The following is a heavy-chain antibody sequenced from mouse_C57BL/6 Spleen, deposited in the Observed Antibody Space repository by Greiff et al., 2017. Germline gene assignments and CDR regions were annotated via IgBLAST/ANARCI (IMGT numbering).Heavy chain of an antibody. V-gene: IGHV1-5*01. CDR3: AFYYGSSYALYWYFDV. Sequence: VQLQQSGTVLARPGASVKMSCKTSGYTFTSYWMHWVKQRPGQGLEWIGAIYPGNSDTSYNQKFKGKAKLTAVTSASTAYMELSSLTNEDSAVYYCAFYYGSSYALYWYFDVWGTGTTVTVSS. CDR1: GYTFTSYW. D-gene: IGHD1-1*01. J-gene: IGHJ1*03. CDR2: IYPGNSDT.